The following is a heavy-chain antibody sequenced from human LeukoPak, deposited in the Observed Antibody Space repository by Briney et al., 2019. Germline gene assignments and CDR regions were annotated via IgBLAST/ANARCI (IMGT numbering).Heavy chain of an antibody. CDR2: ISYDGSNK. CDR3: AKDSQKTAMAYFDY. Sequence: GGSLRLSCAASGFTFSSYGMHWVRQAPGKGPEWVAVISYDGSNKYYADSVKGRFTISRDNSKNTLYLQMNSLRAEDTAVYYCAKDSQKTAMAYFDYWGQGTLVTVSS. D-gene: IGHD5-18*01. V-gene: IGHV3-30*18. CDR1: GFTFSSYG. J-gene: IGHJ4*02.